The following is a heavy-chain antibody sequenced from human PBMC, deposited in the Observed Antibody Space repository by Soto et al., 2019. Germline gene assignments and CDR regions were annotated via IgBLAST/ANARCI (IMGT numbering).Heavy chain of an antibody. CDR1: GGSFSGYY. D-gene: IGHD3-3*01. J-gene: IGHJ5*02. CDR3: ARDPGLRFLEWSLRWFDP. V-gene: IGHV4-34*01. Sequence: QVQLQQWGAGLLKPSETLSLTCAVYGGSFSGYYWSWIRQPPGKGLEWIGEINHSGSTNYNPSLKSRRTISVDTSKNQFSLKLSSVTAADTAVYYCARDPGLRFLEWSLRWFDPWGQGTLVTVSS. CDR2: INHSGST.